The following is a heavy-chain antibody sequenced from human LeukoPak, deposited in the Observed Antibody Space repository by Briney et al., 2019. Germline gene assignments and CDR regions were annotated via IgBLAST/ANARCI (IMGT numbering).Heavy chain of an antibody. CDR2: IYYSGST. V-gene: IGHV4-39*01. J-gene: IGHJ4*02. CDR3: ARYCSSTSCQTFDY. D-gene: IGHD2-2*01. CDR1: GGSISSSSYY. Sequence: PSETLSLTCTVSGGSISSSSYYWGWIRQPPGKGLEWIGNIYYSGSTYYNPSLKSRVTISVDTSKNQFSLKLSSVTAADTAVYYCARYCSSTSCQTFDYWGQGTLVTVSS.